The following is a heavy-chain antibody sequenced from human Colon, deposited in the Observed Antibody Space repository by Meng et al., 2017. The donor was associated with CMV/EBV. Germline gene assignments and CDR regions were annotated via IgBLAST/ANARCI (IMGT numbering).Heavy chain of an antibody. CDR2: IRFDGSQQ. V-gene: IGHV3-30*02. CDR3: ATDHLWGMPN. J-gene: IGHJ4*02. Sequence: VLLVWLGGVVVVPRGILRFSLVTSVFLIRYYSMPWVRQSPGNVLVWVAHIRFDGSQQCYVQSVQGRFTVSIHAPKNTLYLQMNDRRSADTGVYYCATDHLWGMPNWGRGTLVTVSS. D-gene: IGHD3-3*02. CDR1: VFLIRYYS.